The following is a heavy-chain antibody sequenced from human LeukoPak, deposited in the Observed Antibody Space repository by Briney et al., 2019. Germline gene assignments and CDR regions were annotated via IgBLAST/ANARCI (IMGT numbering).Heavy chain of an antibody. CDR3: ATYCSSTSCEFDY. J-gene: IGHJ4*02. V-gene: IGHV1-24*01. Sequence: GSVKVSCKVSGYTLTELSMHWVRQAPGKGLEWMGGFDPEDGETIYAQKFQGRVTMTEDTSTDTAYMELSSLRSEDTAVYYCATYCSSTSCEFDYWGQGTLVTVSS. CDR1: GYTLTELS. CDR2: FDPEDGET. D-gene: IGHD2-2*01.